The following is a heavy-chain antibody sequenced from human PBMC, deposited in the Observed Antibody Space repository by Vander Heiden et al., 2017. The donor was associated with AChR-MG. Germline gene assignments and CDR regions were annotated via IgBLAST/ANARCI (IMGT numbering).Heavy chain of an antibody. J-gene: IGHJ6*02. CDR3: ARGVEMATMGGFYYYYGMDV. CDR2: IIPIFGTA. Sequence: QVQLVQSGAEVKKPGSSVKVSCKASGGTFSSYAISWVRQAPGQGLEWMGGIIPIFGTANYAQKFQGRVTITADESTSTAYMELSSLRSEDTAVYYCARGVEMATMGGFYYYYGMDVWGQGTTVTVSS. CDR1: GGTFSSYA. D-gene: IGHD5-12*01. V-gene: IGHV1-69*01.